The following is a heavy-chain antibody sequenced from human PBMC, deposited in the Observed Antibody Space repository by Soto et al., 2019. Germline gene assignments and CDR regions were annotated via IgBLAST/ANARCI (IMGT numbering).Heavy chain of an antibody. J-gene: IGHJ5*02. V-gene: IGHV3-23*01. CDR1: GFTFSRYA. CDR2: ISGNGNSI. Sequence: EVQLLESGGGLGQPGGSLRLSCEASGFTFSRYAMSWVRQAPGKGLEWVSTISGNGNSIYYADSVKGRFTVSRDNPKNTPYLQMDSLRAEDTAIYYCARLIEVLKWFDPWGQGTLVTVSS. D-gene: IGHD3-16*02. CDR3: ARLIEVLKWFDP.